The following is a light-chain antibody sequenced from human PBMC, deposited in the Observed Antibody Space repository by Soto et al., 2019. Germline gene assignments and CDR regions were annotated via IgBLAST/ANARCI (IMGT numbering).Light chain of an antibody. CDR2: DAS. V-gene: IGKV3-11*01. Sequence: EIVLTQSPATLSLSPGDRATLSCRASQSVSSYLAWYQQKPGQAPRLLIYDASNRATGIPARFSGSGSGTDFTLTITTLEPEDFAFYYCKQRSNWPSTFGGGTKVEIK. J-gene: IGKJ4*01. CDR3: KQRSNWPST. CDR1: QSVSSY.